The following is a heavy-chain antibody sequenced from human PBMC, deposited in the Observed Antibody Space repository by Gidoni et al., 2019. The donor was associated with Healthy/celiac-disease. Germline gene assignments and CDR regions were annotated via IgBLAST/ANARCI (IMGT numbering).Heavy chain of an antibody. CDR1: GFTFSSYG. CDR2: IWYDGSNK. V-gene: IGHV3-33*01. J-gene: IGHJ6*02. D-gene: IGHD4-4*01. Sequence: QVQLVESGGGVVQPGRSRRLSCAASGFTFSSYGLHWVRQAPGKGLEWVAVIWYDGSNKYYADSVKGRFTISRDNSKNTLYLQMNSLRAEDTAVYYCARDDPTTVTHGDYYYGMDVWGQGTTVTVSS. CDR3: ARDDPTTVTHGDYYYGMDV.